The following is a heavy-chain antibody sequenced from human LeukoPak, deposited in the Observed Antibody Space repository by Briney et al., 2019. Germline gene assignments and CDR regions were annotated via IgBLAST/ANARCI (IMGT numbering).Heavy chain of an antibody. D-gene: IGHD2-2*02. CDR1: GYTFTSYD. CDR3: ARYCSSTSCYRGQDAFDI. Sequence: ASVKVSCKASGYTFTSYDINWVRQATGQGLEWMGWMNPNSGNTGYAQKFQGRVTITRNTSISTAYMELSSQRSEDTAVYYCARYCSSTSCYRGQDAFDIWGQGTMVTVSS. J-gene: IGHJ3*02. V-gene: IGHV1-8*03. CDR2: MNPNSGNT.